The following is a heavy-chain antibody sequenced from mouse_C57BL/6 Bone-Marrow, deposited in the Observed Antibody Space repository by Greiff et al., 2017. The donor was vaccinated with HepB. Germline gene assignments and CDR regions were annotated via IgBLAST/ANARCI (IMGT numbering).Heavy chain of an antibody. J-gene: IGHJ3*01. CDR3: ARPYGSSWAWFAY. D-gene: IGHD1-1*01. V-gene: IGHV1-42*01. CDR1: GYSFTGYY. CDR2: IYPSTGGT. Sequence: VQLQQSGPGLVKPGASVKISCTASGYSFTGYYMNWVKQRPEKSLEWIGEIYPSTGGTNYNQKFKAKATLTADKSSSTAYVQLHSLTSEDSAVYFCARPYGSSWAWFAYWGQGTLVTVSA.